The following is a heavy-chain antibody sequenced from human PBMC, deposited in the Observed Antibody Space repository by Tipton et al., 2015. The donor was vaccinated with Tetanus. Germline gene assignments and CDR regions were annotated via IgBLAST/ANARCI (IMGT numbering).Heavy chain of an antibody. Sequence: SLRLSCAASGFTFNNYAMHWVRQAPGKGLEWVAVISYDGSNKYDAESVKGRFTISRDNAKNSLYLQMNSLRDDDTAVYYCARAFFAAATSWGQGTLVTVSS. D-gene: IGHD6-13*01. J-gene: IGHJ5*02. CDR3: ARAFFAAATS. CDR1: GFTFNNYA. V-gene: IGHV3-30-3*01. CDR2: ISYDGSNK.